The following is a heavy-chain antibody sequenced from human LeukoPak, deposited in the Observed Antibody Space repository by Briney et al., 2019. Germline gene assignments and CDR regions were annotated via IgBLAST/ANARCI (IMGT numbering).Heavy chain of an antibody. CDR2: ITDSGGST. J-gene: IGHJ3*02. V-gene: IGHV3-23*01. CDR1: GFTFNNYA. Sequence: GGSLRLSCAASGFTFNNYAMSWVRQAPGKGLEWVSFITDSGGSTYYADSVTGRFTISRDSSKNTLSLQMNSLRAEDTAVYYCARDHSSGWPDSFDIWGQGTMVTVSS. D-gene: IGHD6-19*01. CDR3: ARDHSSGWPDSFDI.